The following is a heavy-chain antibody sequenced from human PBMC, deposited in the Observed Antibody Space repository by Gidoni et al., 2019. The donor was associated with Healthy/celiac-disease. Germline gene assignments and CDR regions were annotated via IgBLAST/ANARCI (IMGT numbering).Heavy chain of an antibody. V-gene: IGHV5-51*01. CDR2: FYPGDSDT. Sequence: EVQLVQSGAEVKKPGESLKISCKGSGYSFTSYWIGWVRQMPGKGLEWMGIFYPGDSDTRYSPSFQGQVTISADKSISTAYLQWSSLKASDTAMYYCARLSRAYDSIFTGYYFDYWGQGTLVTVSS. CDR3: ARLSRAYDSIFTGYYFDY. D-gene: IGHD3-22*01. CDR1: GYSFTSYW. J-gene: IGHJ4*02.